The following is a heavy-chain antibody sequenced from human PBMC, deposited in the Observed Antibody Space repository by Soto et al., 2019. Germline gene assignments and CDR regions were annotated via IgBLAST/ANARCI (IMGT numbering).Heavy chain of an antibody. Sequence: EVQLVESGGGLVEPGGSLRLSCATSGFTFSTCSMNWVRQAPGKGLEWVSSISATGTYTFYADSLKGRFTISRDNARNSLFLQMNSLRVEDTALYYCTIEYNSRQDLNLWGQGALVTVSS. CDR1: GFTFSTCS. CDR2: ISATGTYT. V-gene: IGHV3-21*01. J-gene: IGHJ5*02. D-gene: IGHD6-6*01. CDR3: TIEYNSRQDLNL.